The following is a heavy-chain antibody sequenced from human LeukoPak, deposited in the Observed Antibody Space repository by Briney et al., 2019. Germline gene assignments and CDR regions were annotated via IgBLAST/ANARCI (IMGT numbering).Heavy chain of an antibody. D-gene: IGHD3-22*01. V-gene: IGHV4-39*01. CDR3: ARSLVFITTQNYFDY. Sequence: SETLSLTCTVSGGSISYRSYCWGWIRQPPGKGLEWIGSICESGTTYYNPSLKSRVTMSVDTSKNQFSLQVSSVTAADTAVYYCARSLVFITTQNYFDYWGQGTLVTVSS. CDR1: GGSISYRSYC. CDR2: ICESGTT. J-gene: IGHJ4*02.